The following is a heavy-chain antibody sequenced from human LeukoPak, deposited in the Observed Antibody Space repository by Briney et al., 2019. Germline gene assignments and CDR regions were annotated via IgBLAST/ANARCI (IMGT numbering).Heavy chain of an antibody. CDR3: AGQSLRYFDWSYAFDI. CDR1: GGSFSGYY. Sequence: SETLSRTCAAYGGSFSGYYWSWIRQPPGKRLEWIGEINHSGSTNYNPSLKSRVTISVDTSKNQFSLKLSSVTAADTAVYYCAGQSLRYFDWSYAFDIWGQGTMVTVSS. D-gene: IGHD3-9*01. CDR2: INHSGST. V-gene: IGHV4-34*01. J-gene: IGHJ3*02.